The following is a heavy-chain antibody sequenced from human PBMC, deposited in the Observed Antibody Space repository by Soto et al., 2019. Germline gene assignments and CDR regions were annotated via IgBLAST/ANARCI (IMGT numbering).Heavy chain of an antibody. J-gene: IGHJ3*02. V-gene: IGHV2-5*02. CDR1: GLSLSTSGVG. D-gene: IGHD5-12*01. Sequence: QITLKESGPTLVKPTQTLTLTCTFSGLSLSTSGVGVGWIRQPPGKALEWLALIYWDDDKRYSPSLKSRLTITKDTSKNQVVLTMTNMDPVDTATYYCAHSYYSGYVPFFDIWGQGTMVTVSS. CDR2: IYWDDDK. CDR3: AHSYYSGYVPFFDI.